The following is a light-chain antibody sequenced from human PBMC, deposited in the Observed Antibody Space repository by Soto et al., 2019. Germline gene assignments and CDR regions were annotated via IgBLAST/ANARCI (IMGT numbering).Light chain of an antibody. Sequence: EIVMTQSPATRSVSPGERATLSCRASQSVSSNVAWYQQKPGQAPRLLIYGASTRATGIPARFSGSGSGTEFTLTISSLQSEDFAVYYCQQYNNWPLTFGGGTKVEIK. CDR1: QSVSSN. CDR2: GAS. J-gene: IGKJ4*01. V-gene: IGKV3D-15*01. CDR3: QQYNNWPLT.